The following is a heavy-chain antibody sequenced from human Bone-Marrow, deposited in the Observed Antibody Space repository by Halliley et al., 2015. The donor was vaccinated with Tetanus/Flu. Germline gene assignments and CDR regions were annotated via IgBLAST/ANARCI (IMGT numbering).Heavy chain of an antibody. CDR1: GFAFSTHG. Sequence: SLRLSCAASGFAFSTHGMSWVRQAPGRGLEWVSTISAGGSSTYYADSVKGRFTISRVNSINTLYLQMRSLRAEDAALYYCVGGPTPANWFDPWGQGTLVAVSS. CDR3: VGGPTPANWFDP. D-gene: IGHD3-16*01. J-gene: IGHJ5*02. V-gene: IGHV3-23*01. CDR2: ISAGGSST.